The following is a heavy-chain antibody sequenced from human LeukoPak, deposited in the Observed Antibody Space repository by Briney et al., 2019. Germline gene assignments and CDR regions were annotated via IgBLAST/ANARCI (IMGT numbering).Heavy chain of an antibody. CDR1: GGTFSSYA. J-gene: IGHJ3*02. Sequence: SVKVSCKASGGTFSSYAITWVRQAPGQGLEWMGRIIPILGIANYAQKFQGRVTIIADRSTSTAYMELSSLRSEDTAVYYCARDLYSGHEGNAFDIWGQGTMVTVSS. CDR3: ARDLYSGHEGNAFDI. V-gene: IGHV1-69*04. CDR2: IIPILGIA. D-gene: IGHD5-12*01.